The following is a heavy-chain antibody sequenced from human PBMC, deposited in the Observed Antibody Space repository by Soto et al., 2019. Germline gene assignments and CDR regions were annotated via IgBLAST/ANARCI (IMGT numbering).Heavy chain of an antibody. J-gene: IGHJ4*02. CDR1: GGSISSYD. Sequence: PSETLSLTCTVSGGSISSYDWSWIRQPPGKGLEWIGYIYYSGSTYYNLSLKSRVTISVDTSKNQFSLKLSSVTAADTAVYYCARRGVSSYYSNYWGLGTLVTVSS. V-gene: IGHV4-59*04. CDR3: ARRGVSSYYSNY. D-gene: IGHD2-15*01. CDR2: IYYSGST.